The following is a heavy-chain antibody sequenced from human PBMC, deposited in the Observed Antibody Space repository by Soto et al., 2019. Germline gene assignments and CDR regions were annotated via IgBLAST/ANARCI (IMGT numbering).Heavy chain of an antibody. Sequence: GGSLRLSCAASGFTFSSYAMNWVRQAPGKGLEWVSGVSRTGGSTYYADPVKGRFTISRDNSKNTLYLQMNSLRAEDTAVYYCAREYCTNGVCSDAFDISGQGTVVTVSS. CDR1: GFTFSSYA. CDR3: AREYCTNGVCSDAFDI. V-gene: IGHV3-23*01. J-gene: IGHJ3*02. CDR2: VSRTGGST. D-gene: IGHD2-8*01.